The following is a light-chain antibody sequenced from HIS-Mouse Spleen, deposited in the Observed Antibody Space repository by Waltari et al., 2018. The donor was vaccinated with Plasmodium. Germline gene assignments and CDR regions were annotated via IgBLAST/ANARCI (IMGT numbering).Light chain of an antibody. CDR2: DVI. CDR1: SRDVGCNHY. V-gene: IGLV2-11*01. J-gene: IGLJ1*01. CDR3: CSYAGSYTFV. Sequence: QSALTQPRSVSGSPGQSVTTSCTGTSRDVGCNHYDSWYQQHPGKAPKLMIYDVIKRPSGVPDRFSGSKSGNTASLTISGLQAEDEADYYCCSYAGSYTFVFGTGTKVTVL.